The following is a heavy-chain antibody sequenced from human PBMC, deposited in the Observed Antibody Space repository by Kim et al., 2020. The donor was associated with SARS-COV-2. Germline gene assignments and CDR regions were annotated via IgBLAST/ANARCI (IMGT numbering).Heavy chain of an antibody. J-gene: IGHJ4*02. Sequence: YAQKFQGRVTITADESTSTAYMELSSLRSEDTAVYYCARDLGKEWLSNPVWGQGTLVTVSS. CDR3: ARDLGKEWLSNPV. D-gene: IGHD3-3*01. V-gene: IGHV1-69*19.